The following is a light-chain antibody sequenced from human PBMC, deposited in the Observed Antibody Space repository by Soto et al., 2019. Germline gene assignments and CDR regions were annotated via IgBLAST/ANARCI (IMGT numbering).Light chain of an antibody. J-gene: IGKJ1*01. CDR2: AAS. CDR1: QSISSY. CDR3: QQSYSTPRT. V-gene: IGKV1-39*01. Sequence: DIQMTQSPSSLYASVGDRVTITCRASQSISSYLNWYQQKPGKAPKLLIYAASNVQSGVPSRFRGSVSGTDFTLTISSLKPEDFATYYCQQSYSTPRTFGQGTKVEIK.